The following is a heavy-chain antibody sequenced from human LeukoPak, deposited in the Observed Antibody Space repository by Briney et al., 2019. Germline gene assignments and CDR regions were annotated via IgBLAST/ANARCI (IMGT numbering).Heavy chain of an antibody. CDR2: IRYDGSNK. Sequence: GGSLRLSCAASGFTFSSYGMHWVRQAPGKGLEWVAFIRYDGSNKYYADAVKGRVTISRDHSKTTLYLQMNSLRAEDPAVYYCARGYCSGGSCYGGDWFDPWGQGTLVTVSS. CDR1: GFTFSSYG. J-gene: IGHJ5*02. D-gene: IGHD2-15*01. V-gene: IGHV3-30*02. CDR3: ARGYCSGGSCYGGDWFDP.